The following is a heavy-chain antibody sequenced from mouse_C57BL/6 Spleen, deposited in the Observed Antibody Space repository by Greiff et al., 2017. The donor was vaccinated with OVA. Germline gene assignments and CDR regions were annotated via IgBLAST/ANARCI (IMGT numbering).Heavy chain of an antibody. CDR1: GYTFTSYW. Sequence: QVQLQQPGAELVRPGTSVKLSCKASGYTFTSYWMHWVKQRPGQGLEWIGVIDPSDSYTNYNQKFQGKATLTVDTSSSTAYMQLSSLTSEDSAVYYCARKSLLRGVYYAMDYWGQGTSVTVSS. CDR3: ARKSLLRGVYYAMDY. V-gene: IGHV1-59*01. J-gene: IGHJ4*01. CDR2: IDPSDSYT. D-gene: IGHD1-1*01.